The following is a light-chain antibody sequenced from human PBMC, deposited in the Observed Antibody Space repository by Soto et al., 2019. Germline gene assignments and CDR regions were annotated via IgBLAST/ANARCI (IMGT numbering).Light chain of an antibody. J-gene: IGKJ4*01. V-gene: IGKV1D-12*01. CDR3: QQANSFPPT. CDR1: QGIGRW. CDR2: AAS. Sequence: DIQMTQSPSSVSASVGDRVTITCRASQGIGRWLAWYQQKPGKAPMLLIYAASSLQSGVPSRFSGSGSGKDFTLTISSLQPEDFATSHCQQANSFPPTFGGGTKVEIQ.